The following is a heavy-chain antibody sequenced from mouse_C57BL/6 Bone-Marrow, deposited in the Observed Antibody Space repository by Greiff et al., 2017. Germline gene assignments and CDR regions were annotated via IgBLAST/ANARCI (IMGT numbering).Heavy chain of an antibody. CDR2: INPNYGTT. Sequence: VQLKQSGPELVKPGASVKISCKASGYSFTDYNMNWVKPSNGKSLEWIGVINPNYGTTSYNQKFKGNATLTVDQSASTAYMQLNSLTSEDSAVYYCARYHYDYDSGAYFDDWGKGTTLTVSS. J-gene: IGHJ2*01. CDR1: GYSFTDYN. D-gene: IGHD2-4*01. V-gene: IGHV1-39*01. CDR3: ARYHYDYDSGAYFDD.